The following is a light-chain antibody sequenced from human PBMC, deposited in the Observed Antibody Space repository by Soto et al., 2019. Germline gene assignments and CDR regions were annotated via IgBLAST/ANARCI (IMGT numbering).Light chain of an antibody. CDR1: SSNIGSNY. CDR2: RNN. Sequence: QSVLTQPPSASGTPGQRVIISCSGSSSNIGSNYVYWYQRLPGTAPKLLIYRNNQRPSGVPDRFSGSKSGTSASLAISGLRSDDEADYYCAAWDDSLSGREVFGGGTKLTVL. J-gene: IGLJ2*01. CDR3: AAWDDSLSGREV. V-gene: IGLV1-47*01.